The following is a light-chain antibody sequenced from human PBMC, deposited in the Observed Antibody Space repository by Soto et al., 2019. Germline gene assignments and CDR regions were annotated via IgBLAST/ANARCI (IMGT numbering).Light chain of an antibody. CDR1: QRVSSTH. Sequence: ENVLTQSPGTLSLSPGERATISCRASQRVSSTHLAWYQQKPGQAPRLLIYGTSFRATGIPDRFRGSGSGTDVTLTIGRLEPEDFAVYYCQQYGGSPLFIFGPGTKVEI. V-gene: IGKV3-20*01. J-gene: IGKJ3*01. CDR3: QQYGGSPLFI. CDR2: GTS.